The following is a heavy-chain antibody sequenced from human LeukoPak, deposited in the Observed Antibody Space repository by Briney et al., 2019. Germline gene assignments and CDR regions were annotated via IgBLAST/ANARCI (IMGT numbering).Heavy chain of an antibody. CDR3: ARVVQSTDSSGFYLPEYFQH. CDR1: GFTFSSYA. Sequence: GGSLRLSCAASGFTFSSYAMHWVRQAPGKGLEWVAVISYDGSNKYYADSVKGRFTISRDNSKNTLYLQMNSLRAEDTAVYYCARVVQSTDSSGFYLPEYFQHWGQGTLVTVSS. V-gene: IGHV3-30*04. J-gene: IGHJ1*01. CDR2: ISYDGSNK. D-gene: IGHD3-22*01.